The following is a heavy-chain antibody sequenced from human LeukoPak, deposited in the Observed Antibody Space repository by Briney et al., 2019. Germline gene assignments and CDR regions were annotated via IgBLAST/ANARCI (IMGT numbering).Heavy chain of an antibody. V-gene: IGHV3-53*01. CDR1: GFTFSSYA. D-gene: IGHD5-12*01. CDR3: ARGRSGYALDAFDI. J-gene: IGHJ3*02. CDR2: IYSGGST. Sequence: GGSLRLSCAASGFTFSSYAMSWVRQAPGKGLEWVSVIYSGGSTYYADSVKGRFTISRDNSKNTLYLQMNSLRAEDTAVYYCARGRSGYALDAFDIWGQGTMVTVSS.